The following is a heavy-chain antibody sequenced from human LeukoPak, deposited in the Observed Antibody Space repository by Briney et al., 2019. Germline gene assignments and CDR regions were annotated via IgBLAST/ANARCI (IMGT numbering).Heavy chain of an antibody. Sequence: SETLSLTCTVSGYTISSGYYWGWIRQPPGKGLEWIGSIYYSGSTYYNPSLKSRVTISVDTSKNQFSLKLSSVTAADTAVYYCARSYCSAGSCYSSFDYWGQGTLVTVSS. V-gene: IGHV4-38-2*02. CDR2: IYYSGST. J-gene: IGHJ4*02. CDR3: ARSYCSAGSCYSSFDY. D-gene: IGHD2-15*01. CDR1: GYTISSGYY.